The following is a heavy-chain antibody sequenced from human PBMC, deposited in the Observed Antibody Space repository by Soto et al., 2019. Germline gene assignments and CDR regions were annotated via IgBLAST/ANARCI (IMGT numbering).Heavy chain of an antibody. CDR2: IGGSGASA. Sequence: LLQSGGDLVQPGGSLTLSCSAFGFNFSGSAMIWVRQAPGKGLQWVSAIGGSGASAFYADSVQGRFTISRDNSKDTLYLQMNSLRVEDTAVYYCVKDSDAARRDYWGQGTLVTVSS. V-gene: IGHV3-23*01. D-gene: IGHD6-25*01. J-gene: IGHJ4*02. CDR3: VKDSDAARRDY. CDR1: GFNFSGSA.